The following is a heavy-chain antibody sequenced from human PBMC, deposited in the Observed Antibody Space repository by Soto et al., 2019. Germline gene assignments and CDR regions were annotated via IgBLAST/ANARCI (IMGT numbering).Heavy chain of an antibody. CDR2: MNLKSGNT. CDR3: ARAAASLDP. V-gene: IGHV1-8*01. CDR1: GYTFTSYD. Sequence: ASVKVSCKASGYTFTSYDINWVRQAPGQGLEWMGWMNLKSGNTGYAQKFQGRVTLTMDTSISTAYMVLDSLRSEDTAVYYCARAAASLDPWGQGTLVTVSS. D-gene: IGHD6-25*01. J-gene: IGHJ5*02.